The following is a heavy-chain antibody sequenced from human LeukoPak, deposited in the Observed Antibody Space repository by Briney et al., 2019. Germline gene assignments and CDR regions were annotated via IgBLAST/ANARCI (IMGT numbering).Heavy chain of an antibody. CDR2: INNRGTT. CDR3: ARVPLWWLTPFDF. V-gene: IGHV4-34*01. CDR1: GGSLSPHY. Sequence: SETLSLTCAVSGGSLSPHYWSWIRRPLGKRLEWIGEINNRGTTNYSPSLRGRATISVDTSKYQFSLRLTSVTAADTAIYYCARVPLWWLTPFDFWGQGTLATVSS. J-gene: IGHJ4*02. D-gene: IGHD5-12*01.